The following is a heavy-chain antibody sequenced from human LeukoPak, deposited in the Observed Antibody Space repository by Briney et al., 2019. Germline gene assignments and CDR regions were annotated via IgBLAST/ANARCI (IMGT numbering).Heavy chain of an antibody. CDR2: IYYSGST. D-gene: IGHD2-2*02. J-gene: IGHJ6*03. Sequence: PSGTLSLTCTVSGGSISSYYWSWIRQPPGKGLEWIGYIYYSGSTNYNPSLKSRVTISVDTSKNQFSLKLSSVTAADTAVYYCARLRWQYQLLNPPYMDVWGKGTTVTVSS. CDR1: GGSISSYY. CDR3: ARLRWQYQLLNPPYMDV. V-gene: IGHV4-59*01.